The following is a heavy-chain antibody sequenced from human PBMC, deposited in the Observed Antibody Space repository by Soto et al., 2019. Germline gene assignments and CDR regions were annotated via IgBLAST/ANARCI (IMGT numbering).Heavy chain of an antibody. CDR3: ARAGQYCTTGTCYPASMGV. J-gene: IGHJ6*04. CDR2: FYSGGKT. D-gene: IGHD2-15*01. CDR1: GFTVSSSY. Sequence: EVQLLESGGGLVQPGGSLRLSCSASGFTVSSSYINWVRQAPGKGLEWVSTFYSGGKTYYADSVKGRFTISRHSSENTLYLQMNSLRSEDTAVYYCARAGQYCTTGTCYPASMGVWGEGTTVTVSS. V-gene: IGHV3-53*04.